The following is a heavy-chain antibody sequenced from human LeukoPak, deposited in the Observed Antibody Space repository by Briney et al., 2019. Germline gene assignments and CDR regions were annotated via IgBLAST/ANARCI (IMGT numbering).Heavy chain of an antibody. D-gene: IGHD6-13*01. Sequence: SETLSLTCAVSGYSISSGYYWGWIRQPPGKGLEWIGNIYHSGSTYYNPSLKNRVTISVDTSKNQFSLKLSSVTAADTAVYYCARALGIAAAGVYYCGMDVWGKGTTVTVSS. J-gene: IGHJ6*04. CDR1: GYSISSGYY. V-gene: IGHV4-38-2*01. CDR3: ARALGIAAAGVYYCGMDV. CDR2: IYHSGST.